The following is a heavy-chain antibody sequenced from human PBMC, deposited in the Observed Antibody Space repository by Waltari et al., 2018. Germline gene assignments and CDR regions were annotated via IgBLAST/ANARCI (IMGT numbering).Heavy chain of an antibody. V-gene: IGHV3-23*01. CDR1: GFPFSSYA. Sequence: EVQLLESGGGLVQPGGSLRLSCAASGFPFSSYAMRWVRQAPGKGLGWVSAISGSGGSTYYADSVKGRFTISRDNSKNTLYLQMNSLRAEDTAVYYCAKLPDYGDYYGMDVWGQGTTVTVSS. CDR2: ISGSGGST. D-gene: IGHD4-17*01. CDR3: AKLPDYGDYYGMDV. J-gene: IGHJ6*02.